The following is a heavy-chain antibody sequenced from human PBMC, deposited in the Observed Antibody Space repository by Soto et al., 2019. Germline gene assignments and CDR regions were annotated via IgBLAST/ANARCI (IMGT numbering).Heavy chain of an antibody. CDR2: IYATGTT. V-gene: IGHV4-4*07. CDR3: VRDGTKTLRDWFDP. D-gene: IGHD1-1*01. J-gene: IGHJ5*02. Sequence: SETLSLTCTVTGASISGFYWSWIRTSAGKGLEWIGRIYATGTTDYNPSLKSRVMMSVDTSKKQFSLKLRSVTAADTAVYYCVRDGTKTLRDWFDPWGQGISVTVSS. CDR1: GASISGFY.